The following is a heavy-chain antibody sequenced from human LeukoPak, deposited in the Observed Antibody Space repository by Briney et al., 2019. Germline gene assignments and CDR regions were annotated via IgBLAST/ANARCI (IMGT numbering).Heavy chain of an antibody. V-gene: IGHV1-69*13. CDR2: IIPIFGTA. CDR3: ARENDSDAFDI. Sequence: SVKVSCKASGGTFSSYAVSWVRQAPGQGLEWMGGIIPIFGTANYAQKSQGRVTITADESTSTAYMELSSLRSEDTAVYYCARENDSDAFDIWGQGTMVTVSS. CDR1: GGTFSSYA. J-gene: IGHJ3*02. D-gene: IGHD1-1*01.